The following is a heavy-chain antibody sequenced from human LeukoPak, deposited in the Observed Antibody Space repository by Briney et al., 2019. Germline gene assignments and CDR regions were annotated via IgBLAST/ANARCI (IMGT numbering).Heavy chain of an antibody. D-gene: IGHD6-19*01. CDR1: DGSITTHY. V-gene: IGHV3-74*01. CDR3: ATKQWLAPPPDS. J-gene: IGHJ4*02. Sequence: ETLSLTCTVSDGSITTHYWSWIRQPPGKGLESVSRINTDGTVTTYADSVKGRFTVSRDNADNTMFLQMNSVRDEDTAVYYCATKQWLAPPPDSWGQGTPVTVSS. CDR2: INTDGTVT.